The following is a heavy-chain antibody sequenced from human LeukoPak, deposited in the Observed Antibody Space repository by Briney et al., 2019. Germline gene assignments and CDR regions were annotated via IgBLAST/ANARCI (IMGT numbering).Heavy chain of an antibody. D-gene: IGHD3-9*01. CDR1: GYTFTSYD. CDR3: ARGPVLRYFDWLPITSYYYYGMDV. CDR2: MNPNSGNT. V-gene: IGHV1-8*01. Sequence: ASVKVSCKASGYTFTSYDINWVRQATGQGPEWMGWMNPNSGNTGYAQKFQGRVTMTRNTSISTAYMELSSLRSEDTAVYYCARGPVLRYFDWLPITSYYYYGMDVWGQGTTVTVSS. J-gene: IGHJ6*02.